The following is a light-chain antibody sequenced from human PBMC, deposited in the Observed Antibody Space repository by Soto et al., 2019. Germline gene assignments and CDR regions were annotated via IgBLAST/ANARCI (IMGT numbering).Light chain of an antibody. V-gene: IGKV2-28*01. CDR3: EQYGSSPPT. CDR2: LGS. Sequence: IVMTQSPLSLSVTPGEAASISFMSSSRLLHKNGYNYVDWYMQKPGQSPQLLIYLGSNRASGVPDRFSGSGSGTDFTLIISRLEPEDFAVYYCEQYGSSPPTFGQGTKV. CDR1: SRLLHKNGYNY. J-gene: IGKJ1*01.